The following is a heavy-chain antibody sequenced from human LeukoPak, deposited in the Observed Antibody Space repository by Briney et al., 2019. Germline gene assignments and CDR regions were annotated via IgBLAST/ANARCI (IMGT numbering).Heavy chain of an antibody. CDR2: INHSGST. J-gene: IGHJ6*02. V-gene: IGHV4-34*01. D-gene: IGHD4-17*01. Sequence: SETLPLTCAVYGGSFSGYYWSWIRQPPGKGLEWIGEINHSGSTNYNPSLKSRVTISVDTSKNQFSLKLSSVTAADTAVYYCARVVTTVTTVYYYYYGMDVWGQGTTVTVSS. CDR3: ARVVTTVTTVYYYYYGMDV. CDR1: GGSFSGYY.